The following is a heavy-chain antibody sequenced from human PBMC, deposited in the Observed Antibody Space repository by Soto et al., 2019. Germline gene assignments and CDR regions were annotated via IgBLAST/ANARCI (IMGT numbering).Heavy chain of an antibody. D-gene: IGHD1-26*01. V-gene: IGHV1-2*02. CDR3: AKGGAIVAAGTRVYLYNAMDV. CDR2: INPNSGDT. J-gene: IGHJ6*02. CDR1: GYTFTGYY. Sequence: ASVKVSCKASGYTFTGYYVHWVRQAPGQGLEWMGWINPNSGDTYLAQRFQGRVTMNRDTSIGTAYMELRGLTSDDTAEYYCAKGGAIVAAGTRVYLYNAMDVWAQGTTVTVSS.